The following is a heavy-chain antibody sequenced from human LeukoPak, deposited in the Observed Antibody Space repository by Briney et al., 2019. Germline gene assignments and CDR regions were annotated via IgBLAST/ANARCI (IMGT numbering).Heavy chain of an antibody. CDR1: GFTFSDYY. Sequence: PGGSLRLSCAASGFTFSDYYMSWIRQAPGKGLEWVSYISSSGSTIYYADSVKGRFTISRDNAKNSLYLQMNSLRAEDTAVYYCAKENSYGNRGAYDYWGQGTLVTVSS. CDR2: ISSSGSTI. D-gene: IGHD5-18*01. V-gene: IGHV3-11*01. CDR3: AKENSYGNRGAYDY. J-gene: IGHJ4*02.